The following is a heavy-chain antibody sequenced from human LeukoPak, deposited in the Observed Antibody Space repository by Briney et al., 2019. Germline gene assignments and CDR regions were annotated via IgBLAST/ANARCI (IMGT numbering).Heavy chain of an antibody. CDR1: GFTFSSYA. CDR2: ISYDGSNK. J-gene: IGHJ6*03. CDR3: ARDVLYYYDSSGYFAGYYYYMDV. D-gene: IGHD3-22*01. Sequence: PGGSLRLSCAASGFTFSSYAMHWVRQAPGKGLEWGAVISYDGSNKYYADSVKGRFTISRDNSKNTLYLQMNSLRAEDTAVYYCARDVLYYYDSSGYFAGYYYYMDVWGKGTTVTVSS. V-gene: IGHV3-30*04.